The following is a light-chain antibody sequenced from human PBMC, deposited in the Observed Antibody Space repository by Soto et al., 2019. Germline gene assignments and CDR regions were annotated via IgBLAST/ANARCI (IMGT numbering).Light chain of an antibody. CDR2: GAS. Sequence: EIVMTQSPATLSVSPGERSTLSCMASQSVSSNLAWYQQKPCQAPRLPIYGASDRATGIPDRFTGSGSGTDFSLTISSLEPEDFAVYYCQQRSNWTPITFGQGTRLE. CDR3: QQRSNWTPIT. J-gene: IGKJ5*01. CDR1: QSVSSN. V-gene: IGKV3-11*01.